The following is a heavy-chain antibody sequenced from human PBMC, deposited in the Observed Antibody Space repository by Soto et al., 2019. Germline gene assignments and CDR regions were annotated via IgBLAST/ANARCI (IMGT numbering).Heavy chain of an antibody. CDR1: GFTFSTYA. Sequence: GSLRLSCAASGFTFSTYAMIWVRQAPGKGLEWVSVITGSGGSTYYADSVKGRFTISRDTSKNTLFLQMNGLRAEDTAVYYCASGRSPIDFWGQGTLVTVSS. D-gene: IGHD2-15*01. CDR2: ITGSGGST. V-gene: IGHV3-23*01. CDR3: ASGRSPIDF. J-gene: IGHJ4*02.